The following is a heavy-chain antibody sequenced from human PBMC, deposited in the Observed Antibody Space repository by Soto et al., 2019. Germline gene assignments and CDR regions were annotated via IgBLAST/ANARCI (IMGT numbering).Heavy chain of an antibody. V-gene: IGHV5-51*01. CDR2: IYPGDFDT. CDR3: ARLLGYSYGYQEFFDS. Sequence: PGESLKISCTGSGYNFNTYWIAWVRQMPGKGLEWMGIIYPGDFDTRYSQSFQGHVTMSVDKSINTAYLQWSNLETSDTAMYYCARLLGYSYGYQEFFDSWGQGTPVTVSS. D-gene: IGHD5-18*01. CDR1: GYNFNTYW. J-gene: IGHJ4*02.